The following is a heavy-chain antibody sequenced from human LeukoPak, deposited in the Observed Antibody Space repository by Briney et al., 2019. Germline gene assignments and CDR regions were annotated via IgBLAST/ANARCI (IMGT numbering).Heavy chain of an antibody. CDR3: ASGVSSSWYSDY. CDR2: INPSSGGT. V-gene: IGHV1-2*02. D-gene: IGHD6-13*01. J-gene: IGHJ4*02. Sequence: ASVKVSCKASGYTFTDYYMQWVRQAPGQGLEWMGWINPSSGGTNYAQKFQGRVTMTRDTSISTAYMDLSRQRSDDTAVYYCASGVSSSWYSDYWGQGTLVTVSS. CDR1: GYTFTDYY.